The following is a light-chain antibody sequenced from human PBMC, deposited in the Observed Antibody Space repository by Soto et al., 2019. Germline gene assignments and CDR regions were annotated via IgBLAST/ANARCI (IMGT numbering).Light chain of an antibody. CDR3: QQYTSYSRSWT. CDR1: QSISSW. J-gene: IGKJ1*01. Sequence: DIQMTQSPSTLSASVEDRVTITCRASQSISSWLAWYQQKPGKAPKLLIYKASSLESGVPSRFSGSGSGTEFTLTISSLQPDDFATYYCQQYTSYSRSWTFGQGTKVEIK. CDR2: KAS. V-gene: IGKV1-5*03.